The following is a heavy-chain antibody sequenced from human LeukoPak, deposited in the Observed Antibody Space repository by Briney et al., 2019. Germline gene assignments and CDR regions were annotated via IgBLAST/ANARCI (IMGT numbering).Heavy chain of an antibody. Sequence: HPGRSLRLSCAASGFTFSSSAMSWVRQAPGKGLEWVSAISNNGGYTYYADSVQGRFTISRDNSKSTLCLQMNSLRAEDTAVYYCAKQLGYCSDGSCYFPYWGQGTLVTVSS. J-gene: IGHJ4*02. D-gene: IGHD2-15*01. V-gene: IGHV3-23*01. CDR3: AKQLGYCSDGSCYFPY. CDR1: GFTFSSSA. CDR2: ISNNGGYT.